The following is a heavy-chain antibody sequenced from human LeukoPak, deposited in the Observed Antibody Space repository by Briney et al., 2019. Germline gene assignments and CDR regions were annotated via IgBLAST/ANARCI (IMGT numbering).Heavy chain of an antibody. CDR1: GFTFSSYS. V-gene: IGHV3-21*01. Sequence: PGGSLRLSCAVSGFTFSSYSINWVRQAPGKGLEWVSSISSSSSYIYYADSVKGRFTISRDNARNSLYLQMNSLRAEDTAVYYCARDGLAAATLHWCFDLWGRGTLVTVSS. CDR3: ARDGLAAATLHWCFDL. D-gene: IGHD2-15*01. J-gene: IGHJ2*01. CDR2: ISSSSSYI.